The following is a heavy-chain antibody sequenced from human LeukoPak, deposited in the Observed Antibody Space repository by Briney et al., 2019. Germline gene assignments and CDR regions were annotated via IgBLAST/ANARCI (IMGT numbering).Heavy chain of an antibody. CDR3: ARGHDILTDFDY. CDR2: IYSGGST. J-gene: IGHJ4*02. D-gene: IGHD3-9*01. Sequence: GGSLRLSCAASGFTVSSNYMSWVRQAPGKGLEWVSVIYSGGSTYYADSVKGRFTISRDNSKNTLYLQMNSLRAEDTAVYYCARGHDILTDFDYWGQGTLVTVSS. CDR1: GFTVSSNY. V-gene: IGHV3-66*01.